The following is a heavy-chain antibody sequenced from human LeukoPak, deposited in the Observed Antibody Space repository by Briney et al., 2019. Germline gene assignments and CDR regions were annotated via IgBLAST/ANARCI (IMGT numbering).Heavy chain of an antibody. V-gene: IGHV3-73*01. CDR2: IRSKANNYAT. Sequence: PGGSLRLSCAASGFTFSGSAMHWVRQASGKGLEWVGRIRSKANNYATSYAASVKGRFTISRDDSKNTASLQMNSLKTEDTAVYYCAAAFGTAFDIWAQGTMVTVPS. CDR1: GFTFSGSA. D-gene: IGHD3-10*01. J-gene: IGHJ3*02. CDR3: AAAFGTAFDI.